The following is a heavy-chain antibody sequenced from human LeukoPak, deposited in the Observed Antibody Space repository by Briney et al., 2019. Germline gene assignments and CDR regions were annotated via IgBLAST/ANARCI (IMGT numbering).Heavy chain of an antibody. Sequence: ASVKVSCKASGYTFTGYYMHWVRQAPGQGLEWMGWINPNSGGTNYAQKFQGRVTMTRDTSISTAYMELSRLRSDDTAVYYCARSGYSSSSGYYYYMDVWGKGTTVTVSS. D-gene: IGHD6-6*01. CDR2: INPNSGGT. CDR1: GYTFTGYY. V-gene: IGHV1-2*02. CDR3: ARSGYSSSSGYYYYMDV. J-gene: IGHJ6*03.